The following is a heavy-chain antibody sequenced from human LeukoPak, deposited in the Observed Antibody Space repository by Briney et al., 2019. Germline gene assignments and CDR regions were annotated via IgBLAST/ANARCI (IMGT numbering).Heavy chain of an antibody. Sequence: GGSLRLSCAASGFTFSSYSMNWVRQAPGKGLEWVSSISSSSSYIYYADSVKGRFTISRDNAKNSLYLQMNSLRLEDMALYYCAKADCSSASCYLHDYWGQGTLVTVSS. CDR3: AKADCSSASCYLHDY. D-gene: IGHD2-2*01. CDR2: ISSSSSYI. J-gene: IGHJ4*02. V-gene: IGHV3-21*04. CDR1: GFTFSSYS.